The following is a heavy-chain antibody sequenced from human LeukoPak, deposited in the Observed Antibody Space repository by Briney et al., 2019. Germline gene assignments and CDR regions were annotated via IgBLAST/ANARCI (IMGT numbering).Heavy chain of an antibody. CDR2: ISYDGSNK. J-gene: IGHJ6*02. CDR3: AGALYDILTGYLGYYYYGMDV. V-gene: IGHV3-30*04. Sequence: GGSLRLSCAASGFTFSSYAMHWVRQAPGKGLEWVAVISYDGSNKYYADSVKGRFTISRDNSKNTLYLQMNSLRAEDTAVYYCAGALYDILTGYLGYYYYGMDVWGQGTTVTVSS. D-gene: IGHD3-9*01. CDR1: GFTFSSYA.